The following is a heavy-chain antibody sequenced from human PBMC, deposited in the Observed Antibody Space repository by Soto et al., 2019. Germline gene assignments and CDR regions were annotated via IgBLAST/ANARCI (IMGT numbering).Heavy chain of an antibody. J-gene: IGHJ4*02. D-gene: IGHD6-13*01. CDR3: ARGWSSSWPY. CDR1: TASISGYF. Sequence: SEALSLTCIVSTASISGYFWSWIRQPPGKGLEWIAFIYDSGSTNYNPSLKSRVSTSVDTSKNQFSLKLSSVTAADTAVYYCARGWSSSWPYWGQGTPVTVSS. CDR2: IYDSGST. V-gene: IGHV4-59*01.